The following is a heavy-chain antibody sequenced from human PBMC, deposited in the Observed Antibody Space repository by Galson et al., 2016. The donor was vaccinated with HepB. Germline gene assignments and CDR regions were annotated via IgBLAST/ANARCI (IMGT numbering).Heavy chain of an antibody. Sequence: SVKVSCKVSGDTLSSDAVTWVRQAPGLGPQWMGAIIPMFGSAKYAQNFQGRVAITADKSTSTAYMELMSLTSEDTAVYYCARGGSYSPLAHWGQGTLVTVSS. V-gene: IGHV1-69*06. CDR2: IIPMFGSA. CDR1: GDTLSSDA. CDR3: ARGGSYSPLAH. D-gene: IGHD1-26*01. J-gene: IGHJ4*02.